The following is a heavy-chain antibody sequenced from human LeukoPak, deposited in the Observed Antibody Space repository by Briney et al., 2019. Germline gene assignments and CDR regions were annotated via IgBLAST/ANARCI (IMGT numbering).Heavy chain of an antibody. V-gene: IGHV4-59*01. CDR3: AGHYYDSSGYFLHYYYYMDV. J-gene: IGHJ6*03. D-gene: IGHD3-22*01. Sequence: SETLSLTCTVSGGSISSYYWSWIRQPPGKGLEWIGYIYYSESTNYNPSLKSRVTISVDTSKNQFSLKLSSVTAADTAVYYCAGHYYDSSGYFLHYYYYMDVWGKGTTVTVSS. CDR2: IYYSEST. CDR1: GGSISSYY.